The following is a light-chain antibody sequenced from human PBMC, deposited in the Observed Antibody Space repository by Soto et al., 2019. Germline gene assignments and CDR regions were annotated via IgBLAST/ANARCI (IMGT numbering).Light chain of an antibody. CDR3: QQRSNWPRT. CDR1: QSVGSY. J-gene: IGKJ1*01. Sequence: EIVLTQSPATLSLSPGERATLSCRASQSVGSYLAWFHQKPGQAPRLLIYDASNRATGIPARFSGSGSGTDFTLTISSLEPEDFAVYYCQQRSNWPRTFGQGTKVEIK. V-gene: IGKV3-11*01. CDR2: DAS.